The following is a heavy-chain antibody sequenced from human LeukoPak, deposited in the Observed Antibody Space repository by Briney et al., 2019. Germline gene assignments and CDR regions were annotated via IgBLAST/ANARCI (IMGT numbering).Heavy chain of an antibody. CDR2: ISSSGSTI. J-gene: IGHJ4*02. V-gene: IGHV3-48*03. CDR3: ARVTYYYDSSGYSGRVLGY. CDR1: GFTFSSYE. D-gene: IGHD3-22*01. Sequence: RGSLRLSCAASGFTFSSYEMNWVRQAPGKGLEWVSYISSSGSTIYYADSVKGRFTISRDNAKNSLYLQMNSLRAEDTAVYYCARVTYYYDSSGYSGRVLGYWGQGTLVTVSS.